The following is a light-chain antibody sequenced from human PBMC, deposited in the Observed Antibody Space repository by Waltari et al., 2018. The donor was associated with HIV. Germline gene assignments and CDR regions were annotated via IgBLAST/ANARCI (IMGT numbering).Light chain of an antibody. CDR1: QNIDTF. Sequence: DIQMTQSPSTLSTSVGGTVTITCQASQNIDTFLAWYQQRPVNAPKLLIYGASTLQSGVPSRFGGSGSGTDFTLTITNLQPDDFATYSCQQYHTFPWTFGQGTRVEIK. CDR3: QQYHTFPWT. CDR2: GAS. V-gene: IGKV1-5*03. J-gene: IGKJ1*01.